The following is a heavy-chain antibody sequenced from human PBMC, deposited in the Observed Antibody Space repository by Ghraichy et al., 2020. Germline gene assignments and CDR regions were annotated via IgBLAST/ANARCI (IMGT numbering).Heavy chain of an antibody. CDR2: ISSSSSYI. CDR3: ARDLSIVGAEPDY. J-gene: IGHJ4*02. D-gene: IGHD1-26*01. Sequence: GGSLRLSCAASGFTFSSYSMNWVRQAPGKGLEWVSSISSSSSYIYYADSVKGRFTISRDNAKNSLYLQMNSLRAEDTAVYYCARDLSIVGAEPDYWGQGTLVTVSS. CDR1: GFTFSSYS. V-gene: IGHV3-21*01.